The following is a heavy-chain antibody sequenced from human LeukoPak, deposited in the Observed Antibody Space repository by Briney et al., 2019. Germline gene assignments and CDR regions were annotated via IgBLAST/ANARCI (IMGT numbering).Heavy chain of an antibody. V-gene: IGHV3-23*01. J-gene: IGHJ4*02. CDR1: GFIFNDYA. CDR2: ISGSGSNT. D-gene: IGHD2-15*01. Sequence: GGSLRLSCAASGFIFNDYAMNWVRQAPGKGLEWVSDISGSGSNTHYTDSVKGRFTISRDNSKNILYLHMNSLRLEDTAVYYCAKAVSPIAPTSYFDSWGQETMVIVSS. CDR3: AKAVSPIAPTSYFDS.